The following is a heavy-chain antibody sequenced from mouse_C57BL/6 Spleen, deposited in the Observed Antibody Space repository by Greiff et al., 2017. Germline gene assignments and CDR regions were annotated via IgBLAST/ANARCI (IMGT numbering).Heavy chain of an antibody. J-gene: IGHJ4*01. CDR2: ISDGGSYT. CDR3: ARERGITTAVGAMDY. D-gene: IGHD1-1*01. V-gene: IGHV5-4*01. CDR1: GFTFSSYA. Sequence: EVHLVESGGGLVKPGGSLKLSCAASGFTFSSYAMSWVRQTPEKRLEWVATISDGGSYTYYPDNVKGRFTISRDNAKNNLYLQMSHLKSEDTAMYYCARERGITTAVGAMDYWGQGTSATVSS.